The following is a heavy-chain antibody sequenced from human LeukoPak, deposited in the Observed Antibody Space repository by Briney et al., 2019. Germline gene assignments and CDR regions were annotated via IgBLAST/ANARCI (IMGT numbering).Heavy chain of an antibody. Sequence: PGGSLRLSCAASGFTFDDYAMHWVRQAPGKGLEWVSGISWNSGSIGYADSVKGRFTISRDNAKNYLYMQMNSLRAEDMALYYCAKDISVAGTGGYFDYWGQGTLVTVSS. J-gene: IGHJ4*02. CDR1: GFTFDDYA. CDR2: ISWNSGSI. D-gene: IGHD6-19*01. CDR3: AKDISVAGTGGYFDY. V-gene: IGHV3-9*03.